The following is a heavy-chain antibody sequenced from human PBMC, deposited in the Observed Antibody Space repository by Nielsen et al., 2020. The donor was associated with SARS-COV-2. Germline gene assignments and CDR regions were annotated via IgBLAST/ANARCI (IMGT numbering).Heavy chain of an antibody. J-gene: IGHJ6*02. CDR3: ARDLWCSGGSCYPDYYYYYGMDV. V-gene: IGHV4-59*12. CDR1: GGSISSYY. D-gene: IGHD2-15*01. Sequence: SETLSLTCTASGGSISSYYWSWIRQPPGKGLEWIGYIYYSGSTNYNPSLKSRVTISVDTSKNQFSLKLSSVTAADTAVYYCARDLWCSGGSCYPDYYYYYGMDVWGQGTTVTVSS. CDR2: IYYSGST.